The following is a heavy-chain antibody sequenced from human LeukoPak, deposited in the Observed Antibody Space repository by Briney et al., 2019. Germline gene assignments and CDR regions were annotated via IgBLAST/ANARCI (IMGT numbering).Heavy chain of an antibody. Sequence: GGSLRLSCGASGFTLSSYAMTWVRQAPGEGLEWGAFIRYDGSNIYYADSVKGRFTISRDNSKDTLYLQMNSLRAEDTAVYYCARDAASYYFDYWGQGTLVTVSS. J-gene: IGHJ4*02. V-gene: IGHV3-30*02. CDR3: ARDAASYYFDY. CDR1: GFTLSSYA. CDR2: IRYDGSNI. D-gene: IGHD6-25*01.